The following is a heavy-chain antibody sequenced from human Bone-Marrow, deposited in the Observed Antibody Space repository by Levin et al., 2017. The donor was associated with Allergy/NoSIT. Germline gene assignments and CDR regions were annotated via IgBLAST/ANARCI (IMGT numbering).Heavy chain of an antibody. D-gene: IGHD3-16*01. Sequence: PGGSLRLSCAASGFTFSDYGFHWVRQAPGKGLEWVAFISFDGSQKYYAEDMKGRFTVSKDNSGNTLYLQMDSLRTDDSALYYCAKDIIQKYKYGNSYDYGMDVWGQGTTVTVSS. J-gene: IGHJ6*02. CDR2: ISFDGSQK. CDR3: AKDIIQKYKYGNSYDYGMDV. CDR1: GFTFSDYG. V-gene: IGHV3-30*18.